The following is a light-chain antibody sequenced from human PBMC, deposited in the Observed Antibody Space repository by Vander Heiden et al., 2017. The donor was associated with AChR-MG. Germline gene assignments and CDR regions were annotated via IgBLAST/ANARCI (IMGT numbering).Light chain of an antibody. CDR3: QQDNDWPT. J-gene: IGKJ3*01. CDR2: GAS. Sequence: ETVMTQSPATLSVSPGERATLSCRASQSISRNVAWYQQKPGQPPRLLVYGASIRATGVPARFSGSGSGTEFTLTISSLQSEDFAIFYCQQDNDWPTFGPGTKVDVK. CDR1: QSISRN. V-gene: IGKV3-15*01.